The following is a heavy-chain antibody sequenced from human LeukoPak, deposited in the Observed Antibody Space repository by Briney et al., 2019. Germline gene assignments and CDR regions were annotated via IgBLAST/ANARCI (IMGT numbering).Heavy chain of an antibody. J-gene: IGHJ3*01. D-gene: IGHD1-1*01. V-gene: IGHV1-2*02. Sequence: ASVKVSCKASGYTFPDTDHYMHWIRQAPGQGLEWMGWINPDDGRAHSTQKFRGRITLTRVTSLSTAYMELSGLGSDDTAIYYCARVRRLEACDVWGQGTM. CDR3: ARVRRLEACDV. CDR1: GYTFPDTDHY. CDR2: INPDDGRA.